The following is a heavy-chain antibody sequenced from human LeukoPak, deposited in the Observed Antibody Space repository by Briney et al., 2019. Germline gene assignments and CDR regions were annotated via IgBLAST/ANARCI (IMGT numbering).Heavy chain of an antibody. Sequence: GGSLRLSCAASGFTFSSYAMSWVRQAPGKGLEWVSAISGSGGSTYYADSVKGRFTISRDNSKNTLYLQMNSLRAKDTAAYYCAKTQYDFWSGYPYYFDYWGQGTLVTVSS. CDR2: ISGSGGST. CDR1: GFTFSSYA. V-gene: IGHV3-23*01. J-gene: IGHJ4*02. CDR3: AKTQYDFWSGYPYYFDY. D-gene: IGHD3-3*01.